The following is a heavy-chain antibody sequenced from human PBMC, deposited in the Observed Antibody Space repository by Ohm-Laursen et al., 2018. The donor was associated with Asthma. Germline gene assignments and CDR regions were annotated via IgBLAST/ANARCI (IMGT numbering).Heavy chain of an antibody. J-gene: IGHJ4*02. CDR1: GFTFSDYF. CDR3: ARGNLEGLQ. V-gene: IGHV3-74*01. CDR2: IFPHGRHT. Sequence: SLRLSCTASGFTFSDYFMHWVRQGPGEGLVWISHIFPHGRHTNYADSVKGRFTISRDDAQNTLYLQMNSLRADDTAVYYCARGNLEGLQWGQGTLVTVSS. D-gene: IGHD5-24*01.